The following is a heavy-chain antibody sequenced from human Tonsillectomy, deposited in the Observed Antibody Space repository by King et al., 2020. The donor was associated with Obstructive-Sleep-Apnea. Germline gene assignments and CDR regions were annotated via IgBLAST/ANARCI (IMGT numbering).Heavy chain of an antibody. V-gene: IGHV4-34*01. D-gene: IGHD3-9*01. Sequence: VQLPQWGAGLLKPSETLSLSCGVYGASFSGYHWNWIRQSPGEGLEWIGEINHSGSTNYNLYLKSRVTISVDTSKSQFSLNLRSVTAADTAIYYCARGRLRYFDWLPFDAFDIWGQGTLVTVPS. CDR2: INHSGST. J-gene: IGHJ3*02. CDR3: ARGRLRYFDWLPFDAFDI. CDR1: GASFSGYH.